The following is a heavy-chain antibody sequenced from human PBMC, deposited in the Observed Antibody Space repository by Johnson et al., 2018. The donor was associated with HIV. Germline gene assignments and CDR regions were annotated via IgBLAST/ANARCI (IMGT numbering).Heavy chain of an antibody. D-gene: IGHD1-26*01. CDR2: MSSSGSTI. Sequence: QVQLVESGGGLVKPGGSLRLSCAASGFSFSDFYMSWIRQAPGKGLEWISYMSSSGSTIYHAESVKGRFTISRDNSKNSLYLQMNSLRAEDTALYYCARGRPWGWELRRDAFDIWGQGTMVTVSS. CDR3: ARGRPWGWELRRDAFDI. CDR1: GFSFSDFY. J-gene: IGHJ3*02. V-gene: IGHV3-11*01.